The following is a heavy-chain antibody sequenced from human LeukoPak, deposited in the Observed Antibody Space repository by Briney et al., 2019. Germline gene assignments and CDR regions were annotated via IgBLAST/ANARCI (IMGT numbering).Heavy chain of an antibody. CDR3: AREYYSDSSGSDY. V-gene: IGHV3-66*01. Sequence: PGGSLRLSRAGSGFNVSTNYMSWVRQAPGKGLDWVSVMYGGGSTYYADSVKGRFTISRDNSNNTLYLQMNSLRAEDTAVYYCAREYYSDSSGSDYWGQGTLVTVSS. J-gene: IGHJ4*02. CDR2: MYGGGST. D-gene: IGHD3-22*01. CDR1: GFNVSTNY.